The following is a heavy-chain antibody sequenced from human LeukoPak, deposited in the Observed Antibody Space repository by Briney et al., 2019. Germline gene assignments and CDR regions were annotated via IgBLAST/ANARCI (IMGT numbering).Heavy chain of an antibody. Sequence: PSETLSLTCAVYGGSFSGYCWSWIRQPPGKGLEWIGEINHSGSTNYNPSLKSRVTISVDTSKNQFSLKLSSVTAADTAVYYCARGDRTYGGFDYWGQGTLVTVSS. J-gene: IGHJ4*02. CDR2: INHSGST. CDR1: GGSFSGYC. CDR3: ARGDRTYGGFDY. V-gene: IGHV4-34*01. D-gene: IGHD4-17*01.